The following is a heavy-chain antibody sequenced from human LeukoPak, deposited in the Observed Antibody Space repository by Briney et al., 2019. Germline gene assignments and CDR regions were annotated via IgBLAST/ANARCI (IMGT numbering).Heavy chain of an antibody. D-gene: IGHD1-14*01. J-gene: IGHJ6*03. CDR3: ARDSHRDYMDV. V-gene: IGHV3-53*01. CDR2: IYSGGDT. CDR1: GFTFSSNY. Sequence: GGSLRLSCAASGFTFSSNYMTWVRQAPGRGLEWVSVIYSGGDTYYKDSVKGRFTISRDNSKNPLYLQMNSLRAEDTAVYYCARDSHRDYMDVWGKGTTVTVSS.